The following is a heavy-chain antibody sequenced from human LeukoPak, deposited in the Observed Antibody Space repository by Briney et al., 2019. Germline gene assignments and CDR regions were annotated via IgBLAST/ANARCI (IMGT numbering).Heavy chain of an antibody. CDR2: ISYDGSNK. CDR3: AREGELVRGVDY. CDR1: GFTFSSYA. Sequence: GGSLRLSCAASGFTFSSYAMHWVRQAPGKGLEWVAVISYDGSNKYYADSVKGRFTISRDNSKNTLYLQRNSLRAEDTAVYYCAREGELVRGVDYWGQGTLVTVSS. J-gene: IGHJ4*02. D-gene: IGHD6-6*01. V-gene: IGHV3-30-3*01.